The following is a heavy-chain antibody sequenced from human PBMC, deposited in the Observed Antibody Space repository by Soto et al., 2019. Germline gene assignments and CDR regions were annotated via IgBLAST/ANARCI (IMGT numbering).Heavy chain of an antibody. Sequence: ESGGGVVQPGRSLRLSCAASGFTFSSYGMHWVRQAPGKGLEWVAVISYDGSNKYYADSVKGRFTISRDNSKNTLYLQMNSLRAEDTAVYYCAKGHVLVFNWGQGTLVTVSS. D-gene: IGHD6-13*01. V-gene: IGHV3-30*18. CDR2: ISYDGSNK. CDR1: GFTFSSYG. CDR3: AKGHVLVFN. J-gene: IGHJ4*02.